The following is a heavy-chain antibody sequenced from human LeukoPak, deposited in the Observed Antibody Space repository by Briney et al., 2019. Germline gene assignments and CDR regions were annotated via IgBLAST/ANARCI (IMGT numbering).Heavy chain of an antibody. CDR2: FDPEDGET. D-gene: IGHD1-20*01. CDR3: ATGGEGVTGTVSYDY. J-gene: IGHJ4*02. V-gene: IGHV1-24*01. CDR1: GYTLTELS. Sequence: ASVKVSCKVSGYTLTELSMHWVRQAPGKGLEWMGGFDPEDGETIYAQKFQGRVTMTEDTSTDTAYMELSGLRSEDTAVYYCATGGEGVTGTVSYDYWGQGTLVTVSS.